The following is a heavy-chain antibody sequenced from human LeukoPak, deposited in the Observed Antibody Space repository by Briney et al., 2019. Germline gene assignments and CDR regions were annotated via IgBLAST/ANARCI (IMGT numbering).Heavy chain of an antibody. CDR2: ISSSSSYI. CDR3: ARVGAGSPFPGYGMDV. V-gene: IGHV3-21*01. D-gene: IGHD1-26*01. J-gene: IGHJ6*02. CDR1: GFTFSSYS. Sequence: GGSLRLSCAASGFTFSSYSMNWDRQAPGKGLEWVSSISSSSSYIYYADSVKGRFTISRDNAKNSLYLQMNSLRAEDTAVYYCARVGAGSPFPGYGMDVWGQGTTVTVSS.